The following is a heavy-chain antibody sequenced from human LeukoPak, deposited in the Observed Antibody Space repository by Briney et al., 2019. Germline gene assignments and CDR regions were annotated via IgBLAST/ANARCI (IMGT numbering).Heavy chain of an antibody. CDR1: GYTFTNYY. CDR3: ARHPSNYYDSSGYFGCFDP. D-gene: IGHD3-22*01. V-gene: IGHV1-46*01. J-gene: IGHJ5*02. Sequence: ASVKVSCKASGYTFTNYYMHWVRQAPGQGLEWMGIINPSGGGTAYAQKFQGRVSMTRDTSTSTFYMDLSSLRSEDTAVYYCARHPSNYYDSSGYFGCFDPWGQGTLVTVSS. CDR2: INPSGGGT.